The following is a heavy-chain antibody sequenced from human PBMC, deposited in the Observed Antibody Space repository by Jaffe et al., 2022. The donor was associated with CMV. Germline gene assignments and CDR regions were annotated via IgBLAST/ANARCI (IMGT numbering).Heavy chain of an antibody. CDR3: ARDPTTVVTAGADY. D-gene: IGHD4-17*01. Sequence: EVQLVESGGGLVQPGGSLRLSCAASGFTVSSNYMSWVRQAPGKGLEWVSVIYSGGSTYYADSVKGRFTISRDNSKNTLYLQMNSLRAEDTAVYYCARDPTTVVTAGADYWGQGTLVTVSS. J-gene: IGHJ4*02. CDR2: IYSGGST. V-gene: IGHV3-66*01. CDR1: GFTVSSNY.